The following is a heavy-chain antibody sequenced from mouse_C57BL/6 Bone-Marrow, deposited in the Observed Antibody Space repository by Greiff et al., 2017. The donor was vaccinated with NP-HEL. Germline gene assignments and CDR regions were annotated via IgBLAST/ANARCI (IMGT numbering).Heavy chain of an antibody. V-gene: IGHV5-6*02. J-gene: IGHJ3*01. CDR3: ARQYYDYDGFAY. CDR1: GFTFSSYG. D-gene: IGHD2-4*01. CDR2: ISSGGSYT. Sequence: EVKLEESGGDLVKPGGSLKLSCAASGFTFSSYGMSWVRQTPDKRLEWVATISSGGSYTYYPDSVKGRFTISRDNAKNTLYLQMSSLKSEDTAMYYCARQYYDYDGFAYWGQGTLVTVSA.